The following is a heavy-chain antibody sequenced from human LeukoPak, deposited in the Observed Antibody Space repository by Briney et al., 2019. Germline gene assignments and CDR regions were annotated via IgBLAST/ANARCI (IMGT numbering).Heavy chain of an antibody. J-gene: IGHJ6*02. V-gene: IGHV3-7*03. CDR2: INHNGNVN. CDR1: GFTFSGYW. D-gene: IGHD3-16*01. Sequence: PGGSLRLSCAASGFTFSGYWMSWVRRAPGKGLEWVASINHNGNVNYYVDSVKGRFTISRDNAKNSLYLQMSNLRAEDTAVYFCARGGGLDVWGQGATVTVSS. CDR3: ARGGGLDV.